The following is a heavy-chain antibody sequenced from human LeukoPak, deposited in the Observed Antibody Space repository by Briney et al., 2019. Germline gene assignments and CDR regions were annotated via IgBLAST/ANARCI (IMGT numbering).Heavy chain of an antibody. CDR2: ISWNSGSI. V-gene: IGHV3-9*01. Sequence: GGSLRLSCAASGFTFTNNAMSWVRQSPGKGLEWVSGISWNSGSIGYADSVKGRFTISRDSAKNSLYLQMNSLRAEDTALYYCAKDISSYSSSWSYYYYGMDVWGQGTTVTVSS. J-gene: IGHJ6*02. CDR1: GFTFTNNA. CDR3: AKDISSYSSSWSYYYYGMDV. D-gene: IGHD6-13*01.